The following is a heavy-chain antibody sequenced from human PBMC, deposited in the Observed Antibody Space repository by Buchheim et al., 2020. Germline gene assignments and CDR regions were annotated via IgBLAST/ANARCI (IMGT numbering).Heavy chain of an antibody. CDR1: GYTFTGYY. J-gene: IGHJ5*02. CDR2: MNPNSGNT. CDR3: ARAPSQGYDFWSGYQNWFDP. V-gene: IGHV1-8*02. D-gene: IGHD3-3*01. Sequence: QVQLVQSGAEVKKPGASVKVSCKASGYTFTGYYMHWVRQATGQGLEWMGWMNPNSGNTGYAQKFQGRVTMTRNTSISTAYMELSSLRSEDTAVYYCARAPSQGYDFWSGYQNWFDPWGQGTL.